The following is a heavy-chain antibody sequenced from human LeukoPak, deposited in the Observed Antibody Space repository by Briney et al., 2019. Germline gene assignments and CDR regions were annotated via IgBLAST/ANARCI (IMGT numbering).Heavy chain of an antibody. CDR1: GFTFSSYG. Sequence: GGSLRLSCAASGFTFSSYGMHWVRQAPGKGLEWVAVISYDGSNKYYADSVKGRFTISRDNSKNTLYLQMNSLRAEDTAVYYCARDIAAHSGYYYGMDVWGQGTTVTVSS. D-gene: IGHD6-6*01. CDR2: ISYDGSNK. V-gene: IGHV3-30*03. CDR3: ARDIAAHSGYYYGMDV. J-gene: IGHJ6*02.